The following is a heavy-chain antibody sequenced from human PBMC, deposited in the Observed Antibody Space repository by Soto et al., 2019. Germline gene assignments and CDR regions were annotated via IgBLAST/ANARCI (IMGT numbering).Heavy chain of an antibody. CDR2: INPSGGST. Sequence: ASVKVSCKASGYTFTSDYMHWVRQAPGQGLEWMGIINPSGGSTSYAQKFQGRVTMTRDTSTSTVYMELSSLRSEDTAVYYCAREDFWSGYSRFRAFHYWGQGTLVTVSS. CDR1: GYTFTSDY. V-gene: IGHV1-46*03. CDR3: AREDFWSGYSRFRAFHY. D-gene: IGHD3-3*01. J-gene: IGHJ4*02.